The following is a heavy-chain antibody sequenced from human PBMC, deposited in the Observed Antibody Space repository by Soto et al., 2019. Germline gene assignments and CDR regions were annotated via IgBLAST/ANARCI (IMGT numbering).Heavy chain of an antibody. CDR1: GFTFSSYA. J-gene: IGHJ6*02. CDR2: ISGSGGST. D-gene: IGHD2-2*01. V-gene: IGHV3-23*01. CDR3: AKDPKYCSSTSCFPYGMDV. Sequence: GSLRLSCAASGFTFSSYAMSWVRQAPGKGLEWVSAISGSGGSTHYADSVKGRFTISRDNSKNTLYLQMNSLRAEDTAVYYCAKDPKYCSSTSCFPYGMDVWGQGTTVTVSS.